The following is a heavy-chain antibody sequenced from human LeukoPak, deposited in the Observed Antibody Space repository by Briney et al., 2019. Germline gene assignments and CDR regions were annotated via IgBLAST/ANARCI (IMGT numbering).Heavy chain of an antibody. CDR2: IKWTGDST. D-gene: IGHD2-2*01. CDR1: GFMFEDYD. Sequence: PGGSLRLSCAASGFMFEDYDMSWVRPAPGKGLEWVSGIKWTGDSTGYAESVKGRFTISRDNAKKSLYLQMNSLRAEDTAVYYCAGPMGPAAIFGFDYWGQGTLVTVSS. V-gene: IGHV3-20*04. J-gene: IGHJ4*02. CDR3: AGPMGPAAIFGFDY.